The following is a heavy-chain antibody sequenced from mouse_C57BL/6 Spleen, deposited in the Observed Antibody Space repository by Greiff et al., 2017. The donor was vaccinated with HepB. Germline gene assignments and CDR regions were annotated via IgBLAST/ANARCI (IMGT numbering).Heavy chain of an antibody. CDR1: GYTFTDYY. D-gene: IGHD1-1*01. J-gene: IGHJ2*01. V-gene: IGHV1-76*01. CDR2: IYPGSGNT. Sequence: VQLQQSGAELVRPGASVKLSCKASGYTFTDYYINWVKQRPGQGLEWIARIYPGSGNTYYNEKFEGKATLTAEKSSSTAYMQLSSLTSEDSAVYFCARGSSLFDYWGQGTTRTVSS. CDR3: ARGSSLFDY.